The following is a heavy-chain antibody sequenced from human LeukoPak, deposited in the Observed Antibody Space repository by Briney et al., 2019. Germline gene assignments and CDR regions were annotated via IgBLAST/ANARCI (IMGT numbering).Heavy chain of an antibody. J-gene: IGHJ4*02. D-gene: IGHD4-11*01. Sequence: GGSLRLSCAASGFTFSNAWMNWVRQAPGKGLEWVGRIKSKIDDGTTAYAAPVQGRFTISRDDSKNTLYLQMDSLKTEDTAVHYCARGVTTAIWSSFDYWGQGTLVTVSS. CDR2: IKSKIDDGTT. V-gene: IGHV3-15*07. CDR1: GFTFSNAW. CDR3: ARGVTTAIWSSFDY.